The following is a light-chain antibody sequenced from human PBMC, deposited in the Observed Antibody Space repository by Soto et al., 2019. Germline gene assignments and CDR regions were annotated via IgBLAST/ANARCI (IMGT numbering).Light chain of an antibody. V-gene: IGKV1-5*01. CDR3: QQYNSYVYT. J-gene: IGKJ2*01. CDR2: DAS. Sequence: DIQMTQSPSTLSASVGDRVTITCRASQSISSWLAWYQQKPGEAPKLLIYDASSLESGVPSRFSGSGSGTEFTLTISSLQPDDFATYYCQQYNSYVYTFGQGTKLEIK. CDR1: QSISSW.